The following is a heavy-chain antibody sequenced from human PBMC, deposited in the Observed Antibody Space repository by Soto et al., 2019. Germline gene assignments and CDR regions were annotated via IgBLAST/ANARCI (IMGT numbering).Heavy chain of an antibody. V-gene: IGHV1-2*02. J-gene: IGHJ4*02. D-gene: IGHD1-7*01. CDR3: AREEGTELDF. CDR1: GYTLTDAY. CDR2: INPKNGGT. Sequence: QVRLVQSGAEVKKPGASVKVTCKPSGYTLTDAYIHWVRQAPGQGLEWLGWINPKNGGTNYAQKFQGRVTMTRDTSSSTAFMEPSSLNSNDTAVYYCAREEGTELDFWGQGTLVTVSS.